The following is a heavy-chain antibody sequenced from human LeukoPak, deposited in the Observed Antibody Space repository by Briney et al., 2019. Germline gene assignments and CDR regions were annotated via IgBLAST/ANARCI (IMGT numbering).Heavy chain of an antibody. J-gene: IGHJ4*02. D-gene: IGHD2-15*01. CDR1: GGAFRGYY. CDR2: INHRGSV. V-gene: IGHV4-34*01. Sequence: SETLSLTCAVYGGAFRGYYWSWIRQPPGKRLKSIGEINHRGSVNYTPSPKSRVSISVDTSKTQSSLKLSSVTAADTAGYYGARFQSAIVYWGQGTLVTVSS. CDR3: ARFQSAIVY.